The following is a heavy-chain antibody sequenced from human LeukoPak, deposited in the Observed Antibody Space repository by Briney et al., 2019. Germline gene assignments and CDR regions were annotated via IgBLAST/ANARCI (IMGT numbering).Heavy chain of an antibody. J-gene: IGHJ3*02. CDR1: GYTFSHYS. Sequence: GSLRLSCAASGYTFSHYSVNWVRQAPGKGLEWVSSISSTSDYIYYADSVKGRFTISRDNTKSSLYLQMNSLRAEDTAVYYCVSGNDPDSTWENYRLDAFDIWGQGTTVIVSS. D-gene: IGHD3-16*02. V-gene: IGHV3-21*01. CDR3: VSGNDPDSTWENYRLDAFDI. CDR2: ISSTSDYI.